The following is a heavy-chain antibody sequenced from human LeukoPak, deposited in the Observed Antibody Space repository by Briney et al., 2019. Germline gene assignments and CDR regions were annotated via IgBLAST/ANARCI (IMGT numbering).Heavy chain of an antibody. CDR3: AKGGLATYNWFDP. CDR1: GGSISSGDYY. CDR2: ISYSGST. D-gene: IGHD3/OR15-3a*01. V-gene: IGHV4-30-4*01. J-gene: IGHJ5*02. Sequence: PSETLSLTCTVSGGSISSGDYYWSWLRQPPGMGLEWIGDISYSGSTYYNPSLRSRLSISVDRSNNQFSLRLTSVPAADTAVYYCAKGGLATYNWFDPWGQGTLVIVSS.